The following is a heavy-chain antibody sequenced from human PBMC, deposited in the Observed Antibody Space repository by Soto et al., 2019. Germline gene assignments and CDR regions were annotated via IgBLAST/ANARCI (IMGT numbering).Heavy chain of an antibody. V-gene: IGHV3-23*01. Sequence: EVQLLESGGGLVQPGGSLRLLCTASGFSFRRYVMSWVRQAPGKGLEWVSGISGSGASPYHADSVKGRFTISRDNSKNTVYLEMDSLRVEDTAIYYCAKGKISSGWLLDSWGQGTLVTVSS. CDR2: ISGSGASP. CDR1: GFSFRRYV. CDR3: AKGKISSGWLLDS. J-gene: IGHJ4*02. D-gene: IGHD6-19*01.